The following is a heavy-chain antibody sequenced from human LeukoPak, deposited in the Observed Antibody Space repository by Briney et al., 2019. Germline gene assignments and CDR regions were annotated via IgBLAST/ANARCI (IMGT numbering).Heavy chain of an antibody. V-gene: IGHV3-30*02. CDR2: IRYDGSSK. D-gene: IGHD6-13*01. CDR1: GFTFSSYG. CDR3: AKDGYSSSWYESNWFDP. J-gene: IGHJ5*02. Sequence: PGGSLRLSCAASGFTFSSYGMHWVRQAPGKGLEWAAFIRYDGSSKYYADSVKGRFTISRDNSKSTLYLQMNSLRAEDTAVYYCAKDGYSSSWYESNWFDPWGQGTLVTVSS.